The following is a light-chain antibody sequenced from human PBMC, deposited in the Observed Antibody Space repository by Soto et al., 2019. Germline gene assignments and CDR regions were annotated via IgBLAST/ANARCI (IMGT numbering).Light chain of an antibody. J-gene: IGLJ3*02. CDR3: CSYAGTYTLWV. Sequence: QSVLTQPRSVSGSPGQSVTISCTGTSSDVGGYNYVSWYQQYPGKAPKVIIYDVSKRPSGVPDRFSGSKSGNTASLTISGLQDEDEADYYCCSYAGTYTLWVFGGGTKLTVL. V-gene: IGLV2-11*01. CDR1: SSDVGGYNY. CDR2: DVS.